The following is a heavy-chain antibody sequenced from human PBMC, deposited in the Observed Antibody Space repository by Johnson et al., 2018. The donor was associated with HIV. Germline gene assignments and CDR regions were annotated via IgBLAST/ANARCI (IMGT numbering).Heavy chain of an antibody. CDR1: GFTFSSNY. D-gene: IGHD6-13*01. CDR3: ARGGGSSSWYQADAFDI. J-gene: IGHJ3*02. CDR2: IYSDGST. V-gene: IGHV3-66*02. Sequence: VQLVESGGGLVQPGGSLRLSCVASGFTFSSNYISWVRQAPGRGLEWVSLIYSDGSTYYADSVKGRFTISRDDSKNTLYVQMNSLRPEDTAVYYCARGGGSSSWYQADAFDIWGQGTRVTVSS.